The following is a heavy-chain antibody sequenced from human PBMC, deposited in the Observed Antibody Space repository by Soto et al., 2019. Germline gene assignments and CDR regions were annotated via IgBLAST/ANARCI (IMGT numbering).Heavy chain of an antibody. D-gene: IGHD3-9*01. J-gene: IGHJ6*02. CDR2: IWYDGSNK. CDR3: ARVSYDIHYGMDV. V-gene: IGHV3-33*01. Sequence: GWSLRLSCEASGFTFSSYGMHSVRQAPGKGLEWVAVIWYDGSNKYYADSVKGRFTISRDNSKNTLYLQMNSLRAEDTAVYYCARVSYDIHYGMDVWGQGTTLTVSS. CDR1: GFTFSSYG.